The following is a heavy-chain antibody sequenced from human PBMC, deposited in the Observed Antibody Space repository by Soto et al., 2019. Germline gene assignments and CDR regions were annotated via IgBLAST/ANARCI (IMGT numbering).Heavy chain of an antibody. CDR1: GFTFSSYS. CDR3: ARDPTTVTYAFDI. V-gene: IGHV3-21*01. J-gene: IGHJ3*02. Sequence: EVQLVESGGGLVKPGGSLRLSCAASGFTFSSYSMNWVRQAPGKGLEWVSSITSSSSYIYYADSLKGRFTISRDNAKNSLYLQMNSLRAEDTAVYYCARDPTTVTYAFDIWGQGTMVTVSS. CDR2: ITSSSSYI. D-gene: IGHD4-17*01.